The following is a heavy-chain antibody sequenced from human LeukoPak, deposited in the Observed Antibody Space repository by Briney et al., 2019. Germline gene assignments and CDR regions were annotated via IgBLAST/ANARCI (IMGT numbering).Heavy chain of an antibody. J-gene: IGHJ3*02. CDR3: ASDSSGLRGDAFDI. V-gene: IGHV4-59*01. CDR2: IYYSGST. Sequence: SETLSLTCTVSGGSISSYYWSWIRQPPGKGLEWIGYIYYSGSTNYNPSLKSRVTILVDTSKNQFSLKLSSVTAADTAVYYCASDSSGLRGDAFDIWGQGTMVTVSS. CDR1: GGSISSYY. D-gene: IGHD6-19*01.